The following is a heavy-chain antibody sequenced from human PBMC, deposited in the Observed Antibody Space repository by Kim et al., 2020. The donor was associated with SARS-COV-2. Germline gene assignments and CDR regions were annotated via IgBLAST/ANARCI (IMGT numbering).Heavy chain of an antibody. D-gene: IGHD4-17*01. Sequence: ASVKVSCKASGYTFTSYDINWVRQATGQGLEWMGWMNPNSGNTGYAQKFQGRVTMTRNTSISTAYMELSSLRSEDTAVYYCARHHGLRRFLYGMDVWGQGTTVTVSS. CDR3: ARHHGLRRFLYGMDV. CDR2: MNPNSGNT. V-gene: IGHV1-8*01. J-gene: IGHJ6*02. CDR1: GYTFTSYD.